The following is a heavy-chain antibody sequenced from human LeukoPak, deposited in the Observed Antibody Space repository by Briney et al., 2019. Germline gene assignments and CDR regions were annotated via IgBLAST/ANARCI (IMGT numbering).Heavy chain of an antibody. V-gene: IGHV1-18*04. CDR1: GYTITNNY. CDR2: ISAYNGNT. Sequence: ASVKVSCKASGYTITNNYMHWVRQAPGQGLEWMGWISAYNGNTIYAQKFQGRVTMTTDTSTSTAYMELRSLRSDDTAVFYCARDTMDSYSFDIWGQGTMVTVSS. J-gene: IGHJ3*02. CDR3: ARDTMDSYSFDI. D-gene: IGHD2-21*01.